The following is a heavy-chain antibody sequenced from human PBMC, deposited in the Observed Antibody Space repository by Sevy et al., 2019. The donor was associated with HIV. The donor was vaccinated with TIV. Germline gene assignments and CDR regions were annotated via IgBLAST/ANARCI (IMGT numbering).Heavy chain of an antibody. CDR2: IKQDGSMK. V-gene: IGHV3-7*01. D-gene: IGHD6-13*01. CDR3: ARSIAAIGPDY. Sequence: GRSLRLSCAGSGFTFSSYWMTWVRQAPGTGLEWVANIKQDGSMKYYVNSVKGRFTISRDNAKNSVYLQMNSLRAEDTAIYYCARSIAAIGPDYWGQGTLVTVSS. CDR1: GFTFSSYW. J-gene: IGHJ4*02.